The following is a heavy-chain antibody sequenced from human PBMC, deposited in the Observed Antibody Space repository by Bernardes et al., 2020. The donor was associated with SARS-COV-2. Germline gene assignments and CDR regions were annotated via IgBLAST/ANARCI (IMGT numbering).Heavy chain of an antibody. V-gene: IGHV4-39*02. CDR2: IYYSGSN. CDR3: ATARYDDSRAWVS. D-gene: IGHD3-22*01. CDR1: GYSISNRFYN. J-gene: IGHJ5*02. Sequence: SETLSLPCTVSGYSISNRFYNWGWIRQGPGLGLEWIGNIYYSGSNKYNPSLKSRITISVDTSKKQFSLKLTSVTNADTAMYYCATARYDDSRAWVSWGQGSLVTVSS.